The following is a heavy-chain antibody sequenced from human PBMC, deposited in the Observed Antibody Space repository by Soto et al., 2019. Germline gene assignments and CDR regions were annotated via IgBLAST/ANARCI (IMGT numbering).Heavy chain of an antibody. Sequence: QNQLVQSGGEVKKPGASVKVSCKASGYTFTSYYISWVRQAPGQGLEWMGWISTYNENTNYTQKFQGRVTMTTDTTTSTAYMEQRSLRYDDTAVYYCAGEGYDYTMVRGVIPYGMDVWGQGTTVTVSS. CDR2: ISTYNENT. CDR1: GYTFTSYY. J-gene: IGHJ6*02. D-gene: IGHD3-10*01. CDR3: AGEGYDYTMVRGVIPYGMDV. V-gene: IGHV1-18*01.